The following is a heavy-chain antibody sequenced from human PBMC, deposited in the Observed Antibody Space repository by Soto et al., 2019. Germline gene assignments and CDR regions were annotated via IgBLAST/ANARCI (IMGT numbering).Heavy chain of an antibody. CDR2: INHSGST. J-gene: IGHJ4*02. CDR3: ARETKGPDGG. Sequence: SETLSLTCAVYGGSFSGYYWSWIRQPPGKGLEWIGEINHSGSTNYNPSLKSRVTISVDTSKNQFSLKLSSVTAADTAVYYCARETKGPDGGWGQGTLVTVSS. V-gene: IGHV4-34*01. D-gene: IGHD2-2*01. CDR1: GGSFSGYY.